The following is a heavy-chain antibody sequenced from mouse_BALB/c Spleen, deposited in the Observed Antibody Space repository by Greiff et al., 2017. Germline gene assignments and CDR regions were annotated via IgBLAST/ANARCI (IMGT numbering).Heavy chain of an antibody. D-gene: IGHD4-1*01. CDR1: GYTFTSYY. CDR2: INPSNGGT. V-gene: IGHV1S81*02. CDR3: TNNWAYAMDY. J-gene: IGHJ4*01. Sequence: QVQLKQSGAELVKPGASVKLSCKASGYTFTSYYMYWVKQRPGQGLEWIGEINPSNGGTNFNEKFKSKATLTVDKSSSTAYMQLSSLTSEDSAVYYCTNNWAYAMDYWGQGTSVTVSS.